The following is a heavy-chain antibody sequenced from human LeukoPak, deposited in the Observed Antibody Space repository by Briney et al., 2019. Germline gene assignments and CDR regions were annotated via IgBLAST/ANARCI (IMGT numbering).Heavy chain of an antibody. CDR1: GYIFTDHF. V-gene: IGHV1-2*02. CDR3: ARGRYRYSYDY. CDR2: IRPTDGAT. J-gene: IGHJ4*02. D-gene: IGHD1-26*01. Sequence: GASVKVSCKASGYIFTDHFFHWVRQAPGQGLEWMGWIRPTDGATKVAQKFQGSVTLTRDTSISTVYMEMSGLRFDDTAMYYCARGRYRYSYDYWGQGTLVTVSS.